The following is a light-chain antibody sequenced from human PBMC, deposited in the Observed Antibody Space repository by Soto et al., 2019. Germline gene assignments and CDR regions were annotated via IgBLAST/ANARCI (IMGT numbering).Light chain of an antibody. CDR3: QHYNNWPRT. CDR1: QSVSXX. J-gene: IGKJ1*01. V-gene: IGKV3-15*01. Sequence: EIVMTQSPATLSVSPGERXXLXXXASQSVSXXLAWYQQKPGQAPRLLIYGASTRATGIPARFSGSGSGTEFTLTISSLQSEDFAVYYXQHYNNWPRTFGQGTKVEIK. CDR2: GAS.